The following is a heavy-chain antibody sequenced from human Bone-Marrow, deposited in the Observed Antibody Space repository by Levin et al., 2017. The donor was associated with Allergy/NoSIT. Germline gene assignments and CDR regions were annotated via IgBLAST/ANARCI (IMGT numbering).Heavy chain of an antibody. CDR3: ARCPDGGGDFDF. V-gene: IGHV5-51*01. CDR2: IYPGDSDT. Sequence: GESLKISCQTSGYSFSTYWVAWVRQMPGEGLEWVGMIYPGDSDTRYGPSFRGQVTISVDKSIGTAYLHWSHLRASDTAIYYCARCPDGGGDFDFWGQGALVTVSS. D-gene: IGHD3-16*01. J-gene: IGHJ4*02. CDR1: GYSFSTYW.